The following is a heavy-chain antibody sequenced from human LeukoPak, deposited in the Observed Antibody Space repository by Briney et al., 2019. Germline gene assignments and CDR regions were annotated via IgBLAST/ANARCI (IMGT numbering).Heavy chain of an antibody. CDR2: IIPIFGIA. CDR3: ARMVDSSGPDIDY. CDR1: GGTFSSYA. Sequence: SVKVSCKASGGTFSSYAISWVRQAPGQGLEWMGRIIPIFGIANYAQKFHGRVTITADKSTSTAYMELSSLRSEDTAVYYCARMVDSSGPDIDYWGQGTLVTVSS. D-gene: IGHD3-22*01. V-gene: IGHV1-69*04. J-gene: IGHJ4*02.